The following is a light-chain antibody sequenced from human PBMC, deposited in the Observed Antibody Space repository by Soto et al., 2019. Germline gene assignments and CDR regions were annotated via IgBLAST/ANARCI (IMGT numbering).Light chain of an antibody. CDR2: DDN. V-gene: IGLV1-51*01. Sequence: QSVLTQPPSVSAAPGQKVTISCSGSSSNLGGNSVSWYQQLPGTAPKLLIYDDNKRPSGIPDRSSGSKSGTSATLGITGFQTGDEADYYCGSWDSSLSAYVFGTGTKVTVL. J-gene: IGLJ1*01. CDR1: SSNLGGNS. CDR3: GSWDSSLSAYV.